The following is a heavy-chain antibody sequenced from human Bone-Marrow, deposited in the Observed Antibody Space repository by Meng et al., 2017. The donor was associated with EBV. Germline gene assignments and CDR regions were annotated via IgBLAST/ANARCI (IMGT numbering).Heavy chain of an antibody. CDR3: ARVRRRISVFVVVAGFNWFDP. J-gene: IGHJ5*02. CDR2: INHSGST. V-gene: IGHV4-34*01. D-gene: IGHD2-15*01. CDR1: GGSFSGYD. Sequence: WAGGLLTPSDTLSLTWAVYGGSFSGYDWSWIRQPPGKGLEWIGEINHSGSTNYNPSLTSRVTISVDTSKNQFSLKLSSVTAADTAVYYCARVRRRISVFVVVAGFNWFDPWGQGTLVTVSS.